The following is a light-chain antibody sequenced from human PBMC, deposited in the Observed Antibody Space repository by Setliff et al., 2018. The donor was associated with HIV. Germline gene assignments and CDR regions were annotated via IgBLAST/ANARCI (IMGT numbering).Light chain of an antibody. CDR2: QAS. CDR3: CSNTGSNSYV. J-gene: IGLJ1*01. V-gene: IGLV2-23*01. Sequence: QPVLTQPASVSGSPGQSITISCTGTSSDVGRYNLVSWYQQHPGKAPKLMIYQASKRPSGVSNRFSGSKSGNTASLTIPGLQAEDEADYYCCSNTGSNSYVFGTGTKVTVL. CDR1: SSDVGRYNL.